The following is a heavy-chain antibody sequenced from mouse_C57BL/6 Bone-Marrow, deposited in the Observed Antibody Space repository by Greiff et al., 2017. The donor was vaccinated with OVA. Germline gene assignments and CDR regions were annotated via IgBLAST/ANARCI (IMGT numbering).Heavy chain of an antibody. D-gene: IGHD1-1*01. CDR3: ARHYYGSSYY. Sequence: EVKLVESGGDLVKPGGSLTLSCAASGFTFSSYGLSCVRQTPDKRLEWVATISSGGSYTYYPDSVKGRFTISRYNAKNTLYLQMSSLKSEDTAMYYCARHYYGSSYYWGQGTTLTVSS. CDR2: ISSGGSYT. V-gene: IGHV5-6*02. CDR1: GFTFSSYG. J-gene: IGHJ2*01.